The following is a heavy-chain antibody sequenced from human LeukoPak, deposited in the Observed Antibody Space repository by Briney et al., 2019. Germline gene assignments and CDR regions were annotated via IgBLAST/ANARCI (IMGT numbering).Heavy chain of an antibody. Sequence: GGSLRLSCAASGFTFSDYYMSWIRQAPGKGLEGVSYISSSGSTIYYADSVKGRFTISRDNAKDSLYLQMNSLRAEDTAVYYCARVGRDSGSGSYYGIDHWGQGTLVTVSS. CDR1: GFTFSDYY. D-gene: IGHD3-10*01. CDR3: ARVGRDSGSGSYYGIDH. J-gene: IGHJ4*02. V-gene: IGHV3-11*01. CDR2: ISSSGSTI.